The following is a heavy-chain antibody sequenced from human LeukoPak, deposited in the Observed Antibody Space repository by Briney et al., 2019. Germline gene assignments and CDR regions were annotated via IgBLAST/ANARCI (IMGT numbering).Heavy chain of an antibody. Sequence: ASVKVSCKASGYTFAKFYIHWVRQAPGQGLEWMGIINPSGGTTSYAQKFQGRVSMTRDTPTSTVYMELSSLRSEDTAVYYCARDNRGERTPGWGYGGFDIWGQGTMVSVSS. CDR2: INPSGGTT. D-gene: IGHD3-16*01. V-gene: IGHV1-46*01. CDR3: ARDNRGERTPGWGYGGFDI. J-gene: IGHJ3*02. CDR1: GYTFAKFY.